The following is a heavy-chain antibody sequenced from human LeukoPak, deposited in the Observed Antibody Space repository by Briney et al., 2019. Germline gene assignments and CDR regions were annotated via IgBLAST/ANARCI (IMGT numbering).Heavy chain of an antibody. D-gene: IGHD5-18*01. CDR1: GGTFSGYY. V-gene: IGHV4-34*01. CDR2: INHSGSN. J-gene: IGHJ4*02. CDR3: ARAQYSYGQDY. Sequence: SETLSLTCAVYGGTFSGYYWSWIRQPPGKGLEWIGEINHSGSNKYNPSIKSRVTISVNTTNNHFSLKLSSVTAADTAVYYCARAQYSYGQDYWGQGTLVTVSS.